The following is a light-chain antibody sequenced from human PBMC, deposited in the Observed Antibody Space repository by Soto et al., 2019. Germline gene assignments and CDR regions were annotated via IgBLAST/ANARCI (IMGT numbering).Light chain of an antibody. CDR1: QSVSSNY. J-gene: IGKJ1*01. V-gene: IGKV3-20*01. CDR3: QQYVISPWT. CDR2: GAS. Sequence: DIVLTQSPGTLSLSPGERATLSCRASQSVSSNYLAWYQQKPGQAPRLLIYGASSGVTGIPDRFSGSGSGTDFTLTISRLEPEDFAVYYCQQYVISPWTFGQGTKVEIK.